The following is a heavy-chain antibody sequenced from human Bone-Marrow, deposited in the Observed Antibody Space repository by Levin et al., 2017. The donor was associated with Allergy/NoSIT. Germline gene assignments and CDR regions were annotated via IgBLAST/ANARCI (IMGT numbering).Heavy chain of an antibody. V-gene: IGHV3-74*01. D-gene: IGHD3-9*01. CDR3: AKAPALTDF. CDR1: GFTFSQSW. CDR2: ISGDGSRT. Sequence: SCAASGFTFSQSWMQWVRQAPGKGLVWVSRISGDGSRTHYTDSVRGRFTISRDNAESTLYLEMNGLRVEDTGVYYCAKAPALTDFWGQGTRVTVSS. J-gene: IGHJ4*02.